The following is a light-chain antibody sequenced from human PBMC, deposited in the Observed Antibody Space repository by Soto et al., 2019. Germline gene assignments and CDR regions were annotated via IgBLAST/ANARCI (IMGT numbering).Light chain of an antibody. Sequence: ETVMTQSPGTLSLSPGERATLSCRASQSVSSGFFAWYQKKPGQAPRLLIFGSSNRATGIPDRFTGSGSGTDFTLTISRLEPEDFAVYYCQQYGISQNTFGQGTKLEIK. J-gene: IGKJ2*01. CDR1: QSVSSGF. CDR3: QQYGISQNT. CDR2: GSS. V-gene: IGKV3-20*01.